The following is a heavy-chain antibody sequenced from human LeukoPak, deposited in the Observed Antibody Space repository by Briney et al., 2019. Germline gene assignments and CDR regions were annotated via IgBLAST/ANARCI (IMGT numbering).Heavy chain of an antibody. Sequence: PGGSLRLSCAASGFTFSSYSMNWVRQAPGKGLEWDSSISSSSYIYYADSVKGRFTISRDNAKNSLYLQMNSLRAEDTAVYYCARGLVVAATHFDYWGQGTLVTVSS. V-gene: IGHV3-21*01. CDR3: ARGLVVAATHFDY. CDR2: ISSSSYI. J-gene: IGHJ4*02. D-gene: IGHD2-15*01. CDR1: GFTFSSYS.